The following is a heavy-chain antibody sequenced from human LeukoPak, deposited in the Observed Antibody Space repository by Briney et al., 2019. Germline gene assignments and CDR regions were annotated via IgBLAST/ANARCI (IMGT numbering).Heavy chain of an antibody. CDR1: GYTFTSYD. J-gene: IGHJ6*02. V-gene: IGHV1-8*01. D-gene: IGHD3-3*01. CDR2: MNPTRGNT. CDR3: ARRHSYYDFWSGYPTYYYGMDV. Sequence: ASVKVSCKASGYTFTSYDINWVRQATGQGLEWMGWMNPTRGNTGYAQKFQGRVTMTRNTSISTAYMELSSLRSEDTAVYYCARRHSYYDFWSGYPTYYYGMDVWGQGTTVTVSS.